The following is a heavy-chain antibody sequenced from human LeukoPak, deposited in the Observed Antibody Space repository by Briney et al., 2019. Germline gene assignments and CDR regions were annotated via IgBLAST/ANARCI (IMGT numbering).Heavy chain of an antibody. CDR2: ISGSGGST. CDR3: AKYGGITMVGGLIQHLDY. D-gene: IGHD3-10*01. Sequence: PGGSLRLSRAASGFTFSSYAMSWVRQAPGKGLEWVSAISGSGGSTYYADSVKGRFTISRDNSRNTLYLQMNSLRAEDTAVYYCAKYGGITMVGGLIQHLDYWGRGTLVTVSS. J-gene: IGHJ4*02. CDR1: GFTFSSYA. V-gene: IGHV3-23*01.